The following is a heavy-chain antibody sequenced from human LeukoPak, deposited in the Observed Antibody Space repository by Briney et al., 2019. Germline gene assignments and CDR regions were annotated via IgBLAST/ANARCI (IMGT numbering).Heavy chain of an antibody. V-gene: IGHV5-51*01. J-gene: IGHJ4*02. CDR2: IYPGDSDT. CDR1: GYSFTSYW. D-gene: IGHD3-22*01. CDR3: ARVYYYDSSGYYYVELFDY. Sequence: PGESLKISCKGSGYSFTSYWIGWVRQMPGKGLERMGIIYPGDSDTRYSPSFQGQVTISADKSISTAYLQWSSLKASDTAMYYCARVYYYDSSGYYYVELFDYWGQGTLVTVSS.